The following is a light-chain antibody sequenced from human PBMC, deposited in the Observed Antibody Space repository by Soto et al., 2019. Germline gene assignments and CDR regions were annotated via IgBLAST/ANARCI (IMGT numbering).Light chain of an antibody. V-gene: IGKV3-15*01. Sequence: DIVMTQSPSTLSVSAGERATLSCRASQSVRDNLAWYQQKPGQAPRLLVYGASTRATDIPARFSGSGSGTEFTLTISSLQPEDFAVYYCQQYNNSPLTFGGGTKVEIK. CDR2: GAS. CDR1: QSVRDN. J-gene: IGKJ4*01. CDR3: QQYNNSPLT.